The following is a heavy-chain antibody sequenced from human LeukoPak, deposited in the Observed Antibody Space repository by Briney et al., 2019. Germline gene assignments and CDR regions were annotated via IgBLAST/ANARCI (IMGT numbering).Heavy chain of an antibody. CDR2: IYSGGST. Sequence: GGSLRLSCAASGFTFSGYAMSWVRQAPGKGLEWVSVIYSGGSTYYADSVKGRFTISRDNSKNTLYLQMNSLRAEDTAVYYCARGEYSSTNYFDYWGQGTLVTVSS. CDR3: ARGEYSSTNYFDY. V-gene: IGHV3-53*01. CDR1: GFTFSGYA. J-gene: IGHJ4*02. D-gene: IGHD6-19*01.